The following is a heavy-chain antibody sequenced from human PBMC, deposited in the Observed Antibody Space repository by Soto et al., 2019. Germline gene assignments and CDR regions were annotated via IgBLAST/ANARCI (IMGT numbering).Heavy chain of an antibody. CDR3: ARDGTPIDY. V-gene: IGHV1-18*01. CDR2: ISAYNGNT. Sequence: QVQLVQSGAEVKKPGASVKVSCKASGYTFTNFGISWVRQAPGQGLEWMGWISAYNGNTNYAQNFQGRVTMTTDTSTSPAYMSRRSLRSDDAAEYYCARDGTPIDYWGQGTLVTVSS. J-gene: IGHJ4*02. CDR1: GYTFTNFG. D-gene: IGHD2-15*01.